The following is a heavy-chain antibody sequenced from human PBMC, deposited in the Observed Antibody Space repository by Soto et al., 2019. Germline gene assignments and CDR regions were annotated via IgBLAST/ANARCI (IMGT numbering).Heavy chain of an antibody. CDR3: ANAFRGSGSYTGARFDS. Sequence: QITLKESGPTLVKPTQTLTLTCSFSGFSLSTIGGAVGWIRQPPGKALEFLALVFWDDDKRYNPSLKSRLTITQDTSKNQVVLTMTNMDPVDTASYYCANAFRGSGSYTGARFDSWGQGTLVIVSS. J-gene: IGHJ5*01. CDR2: VFWDDDK. CDR1: GFSLSTIGGA. D-gene: IGHD3-10*01. V-gene: IGHV2-5*02.